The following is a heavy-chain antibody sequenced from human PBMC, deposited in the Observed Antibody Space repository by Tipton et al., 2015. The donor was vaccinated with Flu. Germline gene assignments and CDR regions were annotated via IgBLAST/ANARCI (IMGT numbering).Heavy chain of an antibody. CDR2: IHYSGSIFYTGST. D-gene: IGHD3-10*01. CDR3: AKTTSSGYDGSGRDFDY. J-gene: IGHJ4*02. CDR1: GDSISSRYY. V-gene: IGHV4-38-2*02. Sequence: TLSLTCTVSGDSISSRYYWGWIRQPPGKGLEWIGCIHYSGSIFYTGSTYYNPSLKSRVAISVDTSRNQFTLRLSSVTAADTAVYYCAKTTSSGYDGSGRDFDYWGQGTLVTVSS.